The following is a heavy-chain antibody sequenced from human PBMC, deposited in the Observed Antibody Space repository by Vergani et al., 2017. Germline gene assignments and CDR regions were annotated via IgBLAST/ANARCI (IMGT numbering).Heavy chain of an antibody. CDR3: AKALGVVIPALIRDPVDL. CDR1: GFFFSDYY. D-gene: IGHD2-2*01. Sequence: VQLVESGGGLVKPGGSLRLSCTASGFFFSDYYMSWLRQAPGKGLEWIGRIRSKNDGGTSDYAAPLKGRFTISRDDSKDSAFLLVNNLKTEDTAVYYCAKALGVVIPALIRDPVDLWGQGTMVTVSS. V-gene: IGHV3-15*01. J-gene: IGHJ3*01. CDR2: IRSKNDGGTS.